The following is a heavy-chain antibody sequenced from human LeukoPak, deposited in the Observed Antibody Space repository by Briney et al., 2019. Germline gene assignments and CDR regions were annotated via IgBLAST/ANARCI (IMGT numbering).Heavy chain of an antibody. CDR3: ARDPLAAFSADATGWFDS. CDR1: GFIFRSET. J-gene: IGHJ5*01. Sequence: GGSLRLSCAASGFIFRSETMVWVRQAPGKGLEWVSSISGDGASISYADSMKGRVTVSRDNGGNSVFLHMNSLRVEDTAVYFCARDPLAAFSADATGWFDSWGQGTPVTVS. D-gene: IGHD2-15*01. CDR2: ISGDGASI. V-gene: IGHV3-21*01.